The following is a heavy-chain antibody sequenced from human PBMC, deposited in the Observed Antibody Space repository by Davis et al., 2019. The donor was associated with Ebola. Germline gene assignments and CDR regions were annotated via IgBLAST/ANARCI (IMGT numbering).Heavy chain of an antibody. Sequence: HTGGSLRLSCAASGFTFSSYWMHWVRQDPGKGLEWVSRINSDGSSTTYADSVKGRFTISRDNAKNTLYLQMNSQRAEDTAVYYCARSLLAYCGGDCYPGYWGPGTLVTVSS. V-gene: IGHV3-74*01. CDR3: ARSLLAYCGGDCYPGY. D-gene: IGHD2-21*01. J-gene: IGHJ4*02. CDR1: GFTFSSYW. CDR2: INSDGSST.